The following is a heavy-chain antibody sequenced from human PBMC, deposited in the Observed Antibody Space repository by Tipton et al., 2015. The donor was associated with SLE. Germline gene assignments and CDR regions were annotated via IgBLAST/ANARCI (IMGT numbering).Heavy chain of an antibody. CDR2: ISKSVST. CDR1: GGSIRSYY. V-gene: IGHV4-59*12. D-gene: IGHD3-22*01. J-gene: IGHJ4*02. CDR3: ARDEYRYDTTGYHLLGHFDF. Sequence: LRLSCTVSGGSIRSYYWSWIRQPPGKGLEWIGYISKSVSTNYNPSLRSRVTISLDTSKNQFSLNLSPVTAADTAVYYCARDEYRYDTTGYHLLGHFDFWGQGTLVTVSS.